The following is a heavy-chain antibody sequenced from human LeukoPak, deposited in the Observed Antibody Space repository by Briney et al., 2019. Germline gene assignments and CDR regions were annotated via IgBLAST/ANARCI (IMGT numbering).Heavy chain of an antibody. J-gene: IGHJ4*02. CDR3: AKLGYGSGSYSDLDY. CDR1: GFTFSSYA. CDR2: ISGSVGST. Sequence: GGSLRLSCAASGFTFSSYAMSWVRQAPGKGLERVSAISGSVGSTYYADSVKGRFTISRDNSKNTLYLQMNSLRAEDTAVYYCAKLGYGSGSYSDLDYWGQGTLVTVSS. V-gene: IGHV3-23*01. D-gene: IGHD3-10*01.